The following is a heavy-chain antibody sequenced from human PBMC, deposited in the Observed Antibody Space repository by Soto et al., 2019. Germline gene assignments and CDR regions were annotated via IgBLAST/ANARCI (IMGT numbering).Heavy chain of an antibody. Sequence: SETLSLTCAVYGGSFSGYYWSWIRQPPGKGLEWIGEINHSGSTNYNPSLKSRVTISVDTSKNQFSLKLSSVTAADTAVYYCARRRGRSITMVRGGFDPWGQGTLVTVSS. D-gene: IGHD3-10*01. CDR1: GGSFSGYY. J-gene: IGHJ5*02. CDR3: ARRRGRSITMVRGGFDP. CDR2: INHSGST. V-gene: IGHV4-34*01.